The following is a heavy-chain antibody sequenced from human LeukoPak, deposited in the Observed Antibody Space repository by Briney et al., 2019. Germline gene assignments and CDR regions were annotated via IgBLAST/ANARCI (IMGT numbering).Heavy chain of an antibody. V-gene: IGHV3-23*01. Sequence: QTGGSLRLSCAASGFTFSSYAMSWVRQAPGKGLEWVSAISGSVGSTYYADSVKGRFTISRDNSKNTLYLQMNSLRAEDTAVYYCAKERWLATFTFDYWGQGTLVTVSS. D-gene: IGHD6-19*01. CDR2: ISGSVGST. CDR1: GFTFSSYA. CDR3: AKERWLATFTFDY. J-gene: IGHJ4*02.